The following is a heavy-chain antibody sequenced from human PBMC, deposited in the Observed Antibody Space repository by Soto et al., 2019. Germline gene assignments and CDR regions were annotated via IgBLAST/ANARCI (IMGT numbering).Heavy chain of an antibody. CDR2: IYYSGST. Sequence: QVQLQESGPGLVKPSQTLSLTCSVSGDSISSGAYYWSWIRKHPGGGLEWIAYIYYSGSTHYNPSLKSRVTIALETSKNQFSRNLSSVTAADTAVYYCARGTHMVELSPLDSWGQGTLVTFSS. CDR1: GDSISSGAYY. J-gene: IGHJ4*02. CDR3: ARGTHMVELSPLDS. V-gene: IGHV4-31*03. D-gene: IGHD3-16*02.